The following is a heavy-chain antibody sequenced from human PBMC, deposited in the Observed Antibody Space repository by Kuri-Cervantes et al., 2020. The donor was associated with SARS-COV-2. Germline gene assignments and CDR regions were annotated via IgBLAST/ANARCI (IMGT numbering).Heavy chain of an antibody. V-gene: IGHV4-34*01. CDR2: INHSGND. Sequence: SQTLSLTCAGLGGSFSDYSWRWIRQPPEEGLEWIGDINHSGNDNYNPSFKSRVTISVDTSKNQFSLRLSSVIAADTAVYYCARGREGVEPATVLGLGFYYYYFMDVWGRGTTVTVSS. CDR3: ARGREGVEPATVLGLGFYYYYFMDV. CDR1: GGSFSDYS. J-gene: IGHJ6*03. D-gene: IGHD2-2*02.